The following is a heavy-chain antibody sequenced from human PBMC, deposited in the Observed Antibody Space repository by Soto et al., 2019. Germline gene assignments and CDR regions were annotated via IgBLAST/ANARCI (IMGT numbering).Heavy chain of an antibody. V-gene: IGHV3-66*01. CDR1: GFTVSSKY. D-gene: IGHD2-2*02. J-gene: IGHJ4*02. CDR2: IYPGGST. CDR3: ARSYTYPYYFDY. Sequence: EVQLVESGGDLVQPGGSLRLSCAASGFTVSSKYMNWVRQAPGNGLEWVSVIYPGGSTYYADSVNGRFTISRDNSKNTLYLQMNSLRAEDTAVYYCARSYTYPYYFDYWGQGTLVTVSS.